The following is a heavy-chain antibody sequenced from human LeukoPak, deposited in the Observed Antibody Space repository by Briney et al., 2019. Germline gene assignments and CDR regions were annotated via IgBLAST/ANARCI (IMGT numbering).Heavy chain of an antibody. CDR1: GFTFSNYW. D-gene: IGHD6-6*01. CDR2: INSDGSFT. Sequence: GGSLRLSCAAPGFTFSNYWMHWVRQAPGKGLVWVSRINSDGSFTTYADSVKGRLTISRDNAKNTLYLQMNSLTAEDTAVYYCARDSLDYSGSFDYWGQGTLVTVSS. J-gene: IGHJ4*02. V-gene: IGHV3-74*01. CDR3: ARDSLDYSGSFDY.